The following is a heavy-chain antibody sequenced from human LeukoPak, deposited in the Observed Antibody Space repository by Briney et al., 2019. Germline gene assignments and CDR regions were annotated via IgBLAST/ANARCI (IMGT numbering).Heavy chain of an antibody. CDR1: GGSISSYY. V-gene: IGHV4-59*01. D-gene: IGHD5-18*01. Sequence: PSETLSLTCTVSGGSISSYYWSWIRQPPGKGLEWIGYIYYSGSTNYNPSLKSRVTISVDTSKNQFSLKLSSVTAADTAVYYCAREGGDTAWIDYWGQGTLVTVSS. CDR3: AREGGDTAWIDY. J-gene: IGHJ4*02. CDR2: IYYSGST.